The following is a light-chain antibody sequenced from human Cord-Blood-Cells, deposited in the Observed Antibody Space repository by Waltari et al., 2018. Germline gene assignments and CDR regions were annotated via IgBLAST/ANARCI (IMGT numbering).Light chain of an antibody. CDR2: KDS. CDR3: QSADSSGTVV. CDR1: AFPKQY. Sequence: SYELTQPPSVSVSPGPTARITCSGDAFPKQYAYWYQQKPGKAPVLVIYKDSERPSGIPERFSGSSSGTTVTLTISGVQAEDEADYYCQSADSSGTVVFGGGTKLTVL. V-gene: IGLV3-25*03. J-gene: IGLJ2*01.